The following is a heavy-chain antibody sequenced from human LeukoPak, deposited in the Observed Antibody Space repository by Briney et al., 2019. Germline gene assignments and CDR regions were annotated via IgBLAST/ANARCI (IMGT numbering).Heavy chain of an antibody. Sequence: GGSLRLSCAASGLTFSGYSMNWVRQAPGKGLEWISYISSSSDIIYNADSVKGRFTISRDNAKNSLFLQMNSLRAEDTAVYYCARESSGVLGSDYWGQGTLVTVSS. D-gene: IGHD3-10*01. CDR1: GLTFSGYS. V-gene: IGHV3-48*01. J-gene: IGHJ4*02. CDR2: ISSSSDII. CDR3: ARESSGVLGSDY.